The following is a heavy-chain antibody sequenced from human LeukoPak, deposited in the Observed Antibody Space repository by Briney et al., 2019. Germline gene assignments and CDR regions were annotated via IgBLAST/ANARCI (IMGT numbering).Heavy chain of an antibody. CDR3: ARETIGYYDSSGNSAFDI. D-gene: IGHD3-22*01. CDR2: IIPIFGTA. J-gene: IGHJ3*02. Sequence: SVKVSCKASGGTFSSYAISWVRQAPGRGLEWMGGIIPIFGTANYAQKFQGRVTITTDESTSTAYMELSSLRSEDTAVYYCARETIGYYDSSGNSAFDIWGQGTMVTVSS. CDR1: GGTFSSYA. V-gene: IGHV1-69*05.